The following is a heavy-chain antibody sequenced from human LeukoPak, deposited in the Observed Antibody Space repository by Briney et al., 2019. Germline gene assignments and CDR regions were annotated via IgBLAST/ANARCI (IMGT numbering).Heavy chain of an antibody. Sequence: TETLSLTCTVSGGSISSYYWSWIRQPPGKGLEWIGEIYRTGSTNYNPSLKSRVTMSIDKSKNQFSLKLTSVTAADTAVYYCARVALYETSGHNYYDYWGQGTLVTVSS. D-gene: IGHD3-22*01. CDR1: GGSISSYY. CDR2: IYRTGST. J-gene: IGHJ4*02. CDR3: ARVALYETSGHNYYDY. V-gene: IGHV4-59*12.